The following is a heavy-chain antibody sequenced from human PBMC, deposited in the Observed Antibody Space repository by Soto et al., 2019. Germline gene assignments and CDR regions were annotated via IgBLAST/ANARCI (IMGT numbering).Heavy chain of an antibody. D-gene: IGHD6-6*01. V-gene: IGHV3-74*01. CDR1: GFTFSSYW. CDR3: ARGGPYSSSEVDY. J-gene: IGHJ4*02. Sequence: EVQLVESGGGLVQPGGSLRLSCAASGFTFSSYWMHWVRQAPGKGLVWVSRVNGDGSSTSYADSVKGRFTISRDNAKNTLYLPMNSLRVEDTAVYYCARGGPYSSSEVDYWGQGTLVTVSS. CDR2: VNGDGSST.